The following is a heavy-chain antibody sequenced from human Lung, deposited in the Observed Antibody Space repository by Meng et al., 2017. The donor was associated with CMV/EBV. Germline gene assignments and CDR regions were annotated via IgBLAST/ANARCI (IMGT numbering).Heavy chain of an antibody. Sequence: SETLSLXCSVPGGSISSTDYHWGWIRQPPGKGLEWIGSFYNGGPTSYNPSLKSRVTISIDMSKNQFSLKLSSATAADTAVYYCARTSSSGLDYWGQGTLVTVSS. D-gene: IGHD6-19*01. J-gene: IGHJ4*02. CDR3: ARTSSSGLDY. V-gene: IGHV4-39*07. CDR2: FYNGGPT. CDR1: GGSISSTDYH.